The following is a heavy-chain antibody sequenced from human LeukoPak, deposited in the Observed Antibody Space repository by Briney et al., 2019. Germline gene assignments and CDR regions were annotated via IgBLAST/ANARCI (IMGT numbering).Heavy chain of an antibody. D-gene: IGHD3-22*01. CDR1: GFTFSSYA. CDR2: TSYDGSNK. CDR3: ASSGYYYDSSGNAFDI. V-gene: IGHV3-30*01. J-gene: IGHJ3*02. Sequence: GGSLRLSCAASGFTFSSYAMQWVRQAPGKGLEWVAVTSYDGSNKYYADSVKGRFTISRDNSKNTLYLQMNSLRAEDTAVYYCASSGYYYDSSGNAFDIWGQGTMVTVSS.